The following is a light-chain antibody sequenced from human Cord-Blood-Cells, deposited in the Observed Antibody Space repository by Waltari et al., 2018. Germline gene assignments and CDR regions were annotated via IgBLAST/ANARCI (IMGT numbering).Light chain of an antibody. CDR2: WAS. V-gene: IGKV4-1*01. Sequence: DIVMTQSPDSLAVPLGGRDAIDCKFIHSVLYSSNNKNYLAWYQQKPGQPPKLLIYWASTRESGVPDRFSGSGSGTDFTLTISSLQAEDVAVYYCQQYYSTPYTFGQGTKLEIK. CDR3: QQYYSTPYT. CDR1: HSVLYSSNNKNY. J-gene: IGKJ2*01.